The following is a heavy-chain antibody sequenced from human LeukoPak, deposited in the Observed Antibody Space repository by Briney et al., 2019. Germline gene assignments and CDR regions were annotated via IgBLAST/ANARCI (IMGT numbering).Heavy chain of an antibody. CDR3: ATVTTGSPRHFDY. D-gene: IGHD4-17*01. CDR1: GFTFSSYS. Sequence: KPGGSLRLSCAASGFTFSSYSMNWVRKAPGKGLEWVSPISSSSSYIYYADSVKGRFTISRDNAKNSLYLQMNSLRAEDTAVYYCATVTTGSPRHFDYWGQGTLVTVSS. V-gene: IGHV3-21*01. CDR2: ISSSSSYI. J-gene: IGHJ4*02.